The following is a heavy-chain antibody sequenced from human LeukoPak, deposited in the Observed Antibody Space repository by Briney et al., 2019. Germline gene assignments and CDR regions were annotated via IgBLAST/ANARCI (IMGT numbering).Heavy chain of an antibody. J-gene: IGHJ5*02. V-gene: IGHV3-23*01. D-gene: IGHD2-2*01. CDR2: TSYGGGRT. Sequence: GGSLRLSCAASRFTFSSYAMSWVRQAPGKGLEWVSTTSYGGGRTYYADSVKGRFTISRDNSKNTLYLQMNSLRAEDTAVYYCARSRSDWFDPWGQGTLVTVSS. CDR3: ARSRSDWFDP. CDR1: RFTFSSYA.